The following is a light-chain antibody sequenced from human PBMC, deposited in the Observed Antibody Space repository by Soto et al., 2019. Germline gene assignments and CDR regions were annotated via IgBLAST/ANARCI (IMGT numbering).Light chain of an antibody. CDR1: QSVSTN. J-gene: IGKJ2*01. CDR3: QHYNNWPPYT. Sequence: ETVMTQSPATLSVSPGERATLSCRASQSVSTNLAWYQQKPGQAPRLLIYGASTRATGIPARFSGRGSETEFTLTISSLQSEDLALYYCQHYNNWPPYTFGQGTKLEIK. CDR2: GAS. V-gene: IGKV3-15*01.